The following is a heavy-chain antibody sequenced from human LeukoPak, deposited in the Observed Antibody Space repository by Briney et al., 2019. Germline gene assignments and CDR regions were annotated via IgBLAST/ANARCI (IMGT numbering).Heavy chain of an antibody. V-gene: IGHV1-69*13. CDR2: IIPIFGTA. CDR1: GGTFSSYA. D-gene: IGHD1-26*01. CDR3: AREFSGSNYGFPFDY. J-gene: IGHJ4*02. Sequence: ASVKVSCKASGGTFSSYAISWVRQAPGQGLEWMGGIIPIFGTANYAQKFQGRVTITADESTSTAYMELSSLRSEDTAVYYCAREFSGSNYGFPFDYWGQGTLVTVSS.